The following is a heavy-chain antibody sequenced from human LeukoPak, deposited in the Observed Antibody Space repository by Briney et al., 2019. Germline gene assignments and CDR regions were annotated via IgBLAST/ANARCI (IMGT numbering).Heavy chain of an antibody. Sequence: GGSLRLSCAASGFTFSDYYMSWIRQAPGKGLEWVSYISSKGRNIYYADSVKGRFTISRDNAKNSLYLQMNSQRAEHTAVYYCARNPVLLWFGESLVGNPDYWGQGTLVTVSS. J-gene: IGHJ4*02. D-gene: IGHD3-10*01. CDR3: ARNPVLLWFGESLVGNPDY. CDR2: ISSKGRNI. V-gene: IGHV3-11*01. CDR1: GFTFSDYY.